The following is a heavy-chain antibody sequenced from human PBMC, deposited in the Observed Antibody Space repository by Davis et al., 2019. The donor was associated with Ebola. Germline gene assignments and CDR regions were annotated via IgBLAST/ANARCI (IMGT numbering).Heavy chain of an antibody. D-gene: IGHD3-22*01. Sequence: SVKVSCKASGYTFTSYGISWVRQAPGQGLDWMGGIIPVSGVPKYAQDFQGRVTITADESTSTAYMELSSLRSEDTAVYYCARDRYSDGSGYFFEQSHWGQGTLVTVSS. J-gene: IGHJ4*02. V-gene: IGHV1-69*13. CDR3: ARDRYSDGSGYFFEQSH. CDR2: IIPVSGVP. CDR1: GYTFTSYG.